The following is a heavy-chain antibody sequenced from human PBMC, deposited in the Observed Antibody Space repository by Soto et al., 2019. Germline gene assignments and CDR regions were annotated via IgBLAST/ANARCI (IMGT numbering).Heavy chain of an antibody. CDR1: GFTVGDYW. CDR2: IKQDGSER. Sequence: PGGSLRLSCASSGFTVGDYWMIWVRQAPGKGPEWVANIKQDGSERNYVDSVKGRFTISRDNAENSLYLQMNSLRVEDTGVYYCASARHIGPWGQGTLVPVSS. CDR3: ASARHIGP. D-gene: IGHD2-21*01. J-gene: IGHJ5*02. V-gene: IGHV3-7*01.